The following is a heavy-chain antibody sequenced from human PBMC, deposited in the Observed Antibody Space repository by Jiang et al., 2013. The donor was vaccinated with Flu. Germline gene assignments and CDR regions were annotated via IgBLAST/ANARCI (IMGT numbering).Heavy chain of an antibody. V-gene: IGHV1-18*01. CDR2: ISAYNVNT. Sequence: GAEVKKPGASVKVSCKTSGYTFSSYGISWVRQAPGQGLEWMGWISAYNVNTNNAQKLQGRVTVTTDTSTSTAYMELRSLRSDDTAVYYCARVFSSGSYRPDAFDIWGQGTMVTVSS. D-gene: IGHD1-26*01. CDR1: GYTFSSYG. J-gene: IGHJ3*02. CDR3: ARVFSSGSYRPDAFDI.